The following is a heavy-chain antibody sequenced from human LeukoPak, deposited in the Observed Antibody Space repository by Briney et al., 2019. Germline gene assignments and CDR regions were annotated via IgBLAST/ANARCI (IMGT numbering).Heavy chain of an antibody. CDR3: ARASHSSSWYVAFDY. CDR1: GFTFDDYG. Sequence: GGSLTLSCAASGFTFDDYGMSWVRQAPGKGLEWVSGINWNGGSTGYADSVKGRFTISRDNAKNSLYLQMNSLRAEDTALYYCARASHSSSWYVAFDYWGQGTLVTDPS. CDR2: INWNGGST. J-gene: IGHJ4*02. V-gene: IGHV3-20*04. D-gene: IGHD6-13*01.